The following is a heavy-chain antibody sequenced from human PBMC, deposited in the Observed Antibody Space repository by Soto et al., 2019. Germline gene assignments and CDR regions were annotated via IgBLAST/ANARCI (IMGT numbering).Heavy chain of an antibody. J-gene: IGHJ3*02. CDR1: GYSFTIYC. Sequence: GESLKISCKGSGYSFTIYCIGWVLQMPWKGLEWMGIIYPGDSDTRYSPSFQGQVTISADKSISTAYLQWSSLKASDTAMYYCARSIMITFGGGDAFDIWGQGTMVTVSS. V-gene: IGHV5-51*01. CDR2: IYPGDSDT. D-gene: IGHD3-16*01. CDR3: ARSIMITFGGGDAFDI.